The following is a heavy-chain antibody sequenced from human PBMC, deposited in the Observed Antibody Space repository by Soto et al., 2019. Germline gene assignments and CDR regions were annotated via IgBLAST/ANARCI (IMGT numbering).Heavy chain of an antibody. CDR1: GGSFSNYI. D-gene: IGHD6-19*01. Sequence: QVHLVQSGAEVKKPGSSVKVSCKASGGSFSNYIFAWVRQAPGQGLEWMGGTIPMSATAQYAQKLQGRVTITADESTSTVYMDLTSLTSDDTAVYYCARGLFGQQWLVGFDTWGQGTLVTVSS. CDR2: TIPMSATA. V-gene: IGHV1-69*01. J-gene: IGHJ4*02. CDR3: ARGLFGQQWLVGFDT.